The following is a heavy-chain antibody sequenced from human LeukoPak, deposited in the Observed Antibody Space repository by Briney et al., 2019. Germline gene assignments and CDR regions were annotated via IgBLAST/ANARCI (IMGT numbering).Heavy chain of an antibody. CDR3: AKDMETAGDYGMDV. V-gene: IGHV3-30*18. J-gene: IGHJ6*02. D-gene: IGHD5-18*01. Sequence: GGSLRLSCAASGFTVSSNYMSWVRQAPGKGLEWVAVISYDGSNKYYADSVKGRFTISRDNSKNTLYLQMNSLRAEDTAVYYCAKDMETAGDYGMDVWGQGTTVTVSS. CDR2: ISYDGSNK. CDR1: GFTVSSNY.